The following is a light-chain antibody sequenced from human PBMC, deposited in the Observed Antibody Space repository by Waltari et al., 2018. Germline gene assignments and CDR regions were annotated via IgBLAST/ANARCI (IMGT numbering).Light chain of an antibody. CDR1: SSNIGAGYD. CDR2: GHR. V-gene: IGLV1-40*01. Sequence: QSVLTQPPSVSGAPGQRVTISCTGSSSNIGAGYDVHWYQQLPGTAPKLLIYGHRMRPSGVPDRFSGSKSGTSASRAITGLQAEDEADYYCQSYDSSLSGVVFGGGTKLTVL. CDR3: QSYDSSLSGVV. J-gene: IGLJ2*01.